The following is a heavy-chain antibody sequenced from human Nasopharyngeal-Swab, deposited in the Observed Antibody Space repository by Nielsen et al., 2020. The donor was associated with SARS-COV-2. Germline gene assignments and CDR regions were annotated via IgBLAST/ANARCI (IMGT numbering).Heavy chain of an antibody. J-gene: IGHJ4*02. D-gene: IGHD6-19*01. CDR3: ARGGSGFLHYVFDY. V-gene: IGHV4-59*01. Sequence: SETLSLTCTVSGGSISSYYWSWIRQPPGKGLEWIGYIYYSGSTNYNPSLKSRVTISVDTSKNQFSLKLNSVTAADTAVYYCARGGSGFLHYVFDYWGQRTLVTVSS. CDR2: IYYSGST. CDR1: GGSISSYY.